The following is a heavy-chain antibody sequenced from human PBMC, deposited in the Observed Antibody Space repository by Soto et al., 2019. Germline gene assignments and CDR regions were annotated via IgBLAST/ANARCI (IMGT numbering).Heavy chain of an antibody. J-gene: IGHJ4*02. D-gene: IGHD3-22*01. CDR3: ARGGYYYDSSGYYYDFDY. Sequence: PGGSLRLSCAASGFTVSSNYMSWVRQAPGKGLEWVSVIYSGGSTYYADSVKGRFTISRDNSKNTLYLQMNSLRAEDTAVYYCARGGYYYDSSGYYYDFDYWGQGTLVTVSS. CDR2: IYSGGST. V-gene: IGHV3-53*01. CDR1: GFTVSSNY.